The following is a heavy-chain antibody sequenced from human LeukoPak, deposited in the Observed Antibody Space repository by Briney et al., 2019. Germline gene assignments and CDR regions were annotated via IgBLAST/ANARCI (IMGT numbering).Heavy chain of an antibody. CDR1: GFTINSYA. V-gene: IGHV3-23*01. CDR3: AKGSRGSYDY. Sequence: GGSLRLSCAASGFTINSYAMAWVRQAPEKGLEWVSSITDSGFSTYYADSVKGRFTISRDNSENTLYLQMNSLRAEDTAVYYCAKGSRGSYDYWGQGTLVTVSS. D-gene: IGHD1-26*01. J-gene: IGHJ4*02. CDR2: ITDSGFST.